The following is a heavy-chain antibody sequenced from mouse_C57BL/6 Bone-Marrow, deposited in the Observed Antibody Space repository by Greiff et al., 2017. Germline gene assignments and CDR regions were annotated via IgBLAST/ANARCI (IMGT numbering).Heavy chain of an antibody. V-gene: IGHV3-6*01. Sequence: VQLKESGPGLVKPSQSLSLTCSVTGYSITSGYYWNWIRQFPGNKLEWMGYISYDGSNNYNPSLKNRISITRDTSKNQFFLKLNSVTTEDTATYYCARVGYSAWFAYWGQGTLVTVSA. J-gene: IGHJ3*01. CDR1: GYSITSGYY. D-gene: IGHD3-2*02. CDR3: ARVGYSAWFAY. CDR2: ISYDGSN.